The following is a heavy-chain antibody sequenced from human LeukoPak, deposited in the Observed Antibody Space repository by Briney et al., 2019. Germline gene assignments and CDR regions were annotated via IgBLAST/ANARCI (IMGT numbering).Heavy chain of an antibody. J-gene: IGHJ6*03. CDR2: INHSGST. CDR3: ARSSGGWYYYYYMDV. V-gene: IGHV4-34*01. D-gene: IGHD6-19*01. CDR1: GGSFSGYY. Sequence: PSETLSLTCAVYGGSFSGYYWSWIRQPPGKGLEWIGEINHSGSTNYNPSLKSRVTISEDTSKNQFSLKLSSLTAADTAVYYCARSSGGWYYYYYMDVWGKGTTVTISS.